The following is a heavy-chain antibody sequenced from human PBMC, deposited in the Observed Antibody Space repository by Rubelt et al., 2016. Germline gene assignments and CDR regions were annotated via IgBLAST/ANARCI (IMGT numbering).Heavy chain of an antibody. CDR3: AKHRLRGRKWALKIRGVIIF. J-gene: IGHJ4*02. CDR2: ISSDGSNK. Sequence: QVQLVESGGGVVQPGRSLRLSCAASGFTFSSYGMHWVRQAPGKGLEWVAVISSDGSNKYYADSVKGRFTISRDNSKKTLYLQMNSLRAEDTAVYYCAKHRLRGRKWALKIRGVIIFGGQGTLVTVSS. CDR1: GFTFSSYG. V-gene: IGHV3-30*18. D-gene: IGHD3-10*01.